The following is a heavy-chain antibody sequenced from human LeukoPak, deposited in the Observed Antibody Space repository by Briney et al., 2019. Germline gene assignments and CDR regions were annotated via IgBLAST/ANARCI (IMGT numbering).Heavy chain of an antibody. Sequence: GGSLRLSCATSGFTFSSYSMNWVRQAPGKGLEWVSSISSSSSYIYYADSVKGRFTISRDNAKNSLYLQTNSLRAEDTAVYYCARAGSGYRDYWGQGTLVTVSS. CDR3: ARAGSGYRDY. V-gene: IGHV3-21*01. D-gene: IGHD3-3*01. CDR2: ISSSSSYI. CDR1: GFTFSSYS. J-gene: IGHJ4*02.